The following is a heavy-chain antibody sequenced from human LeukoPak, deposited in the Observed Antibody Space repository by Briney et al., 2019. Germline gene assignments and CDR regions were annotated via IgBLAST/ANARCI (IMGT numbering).Heavy chain of an antibody. V-gene: IGHV3-49*05. Sequence: NPGGSLRLSCTASGFTFGDYGMSWFRQAPWKGLEWVGFIRSEAYDTTPQYGASVKGRFTISKDDSRRIAFLQMSGLKTEDTAVYYCSRAAGYDFILEYWGQGTLVTVSS. D-gene: IGHD5-12*01. CDR2: IRSEAYDTTP. CDR3: SRAAGYDFILEY. J-gene: IGHJ4*02. CDR1: GFTFGDYG.